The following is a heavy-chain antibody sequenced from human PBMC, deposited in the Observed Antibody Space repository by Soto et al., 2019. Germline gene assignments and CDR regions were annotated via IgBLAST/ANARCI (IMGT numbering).Heavy chain of an antibody. CDR3: ARRGMGLPLDY. D-gene: IGHD5-18*01. CDR2: IYYSGST. CDR1: GGSISTRSSY. V-gene: IGHV4-39*01. J-gene: IGHJ4*02. Sequence: SETLSLTCTVSGGSISTRSSYWGWIRQPPGKGLEWIGSIYYSGSTYYNPSLKSRVTISVDTSKNQFSLKLSSVTAADTAVYYCARRGMGLPLDYWGQGTLVTVSS.